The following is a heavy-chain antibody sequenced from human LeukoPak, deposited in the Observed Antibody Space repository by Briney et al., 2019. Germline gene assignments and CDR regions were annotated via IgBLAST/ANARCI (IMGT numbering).Heavy chain of an antibody. V-gene: IGHV3-49*04. CDR2: SRCKIFDETT. CDR1: GFTLGDYS. J-gene: IGHJ4*02. CDR3: ARAVPHFDY. Sequence: GGSLRLSCATSGFTLGDYSVSWVRQAPGKGLEWVGLSRCKIFDETTEYAASVKGRFTFSRDDSKSIAYLQMNSLKTEDTAVYYCARAVPHFDYWGQGTLVTVSS.